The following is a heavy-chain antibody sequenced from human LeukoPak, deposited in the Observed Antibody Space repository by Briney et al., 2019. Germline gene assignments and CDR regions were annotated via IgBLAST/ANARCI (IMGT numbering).Heavy chain of an antibody. CDR3: ARGRFGRYCSSTSCHYFDY. J-gene: IGHJ4*02. V-gene: IGHV1-8*01. CDR1: GYTFTSYD. CDR2: MNPNSGNT. Sequence: GASVKVSCKASGYTFTSYDINWVRQATGQGLEWMGWMNPNSGNTGYAQKFQGRVTMTRNTSISTAYMELSSLRSEDTAVYYCARGRFGRYCSSTSCHYFDYWGQGTLVTVSS. D-gene: IGHD2-2*01.